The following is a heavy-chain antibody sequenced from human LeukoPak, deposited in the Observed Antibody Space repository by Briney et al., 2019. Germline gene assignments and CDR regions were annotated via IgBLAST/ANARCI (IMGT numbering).Heavy chain of an antibody. D-gene: IGHD3-3*01. CDR2: INPNSGGT. CDR1: GYTFTGYY. Sequence: ASVKVSCKASGYTFTGYYMHWVRQAPGQGLEWMGWINPNSGGTNYAQKFQGRVTMNRDTSISTASMELRRLRSDDTATYYCAKSGIFYDDLSSYYGLDVWGQGTTVTVSS. J-gene: IGHJ6*02. CDR3: AKSGIFYDDLSSYYGLDV. V-gene: IGHV1-2*02.